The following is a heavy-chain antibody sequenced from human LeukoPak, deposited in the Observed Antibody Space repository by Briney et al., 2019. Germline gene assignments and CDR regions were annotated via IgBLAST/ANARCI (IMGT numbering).Heavy chain of an antibody. CDR1: GGSFSGYY. J-gene: IGHJ4*02. CDR2: INHSGST. V-gene: IGHV4-34*01. CDR3: ARGSLNSYDSSSYYYVYPGDYFDY. D-gene: IGHD3-22*01. Sequence: SETLSLTCAVYGGSFSGYYWSWIRQPPGEGLEWIGEINHSGSTNYNPSLKSRVTISIDTSKNQFSLKLSSVTAADTAVYYCARGSLNSYDSSSYYYVYPGDYFDYWGQGTLVTVSS.